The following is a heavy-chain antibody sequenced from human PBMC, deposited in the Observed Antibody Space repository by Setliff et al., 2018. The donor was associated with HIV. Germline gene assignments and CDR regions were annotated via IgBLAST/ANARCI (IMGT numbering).Heavy chain of an antibody. CDR2: INAYNGNT. CDR1: GYTFTSYG. J-gene: IGHJ5*02. CDR3: ARTPEVGATAGWFDP. D-gene: IGHD1-26*01. V-gene: IGHV1-18*01. Sequence: ASVKVSCKASGYTFTSYGISWVRQAPGQGLGWMGWINAYNGNTHYAQKFQGRVTMTTDTSTSTAYMELRSLTSDDAALYYCARTPEVGATAGWFDPWGQGTLVTVSS.